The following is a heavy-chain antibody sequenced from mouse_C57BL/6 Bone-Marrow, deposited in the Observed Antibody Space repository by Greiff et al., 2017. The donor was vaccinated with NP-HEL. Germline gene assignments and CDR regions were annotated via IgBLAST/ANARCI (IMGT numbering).Heavy chain of an antibody. CDR1: GFNIKDYS. Sequence: VQLQQSGAELVRPGASVKLSCTASGFNIKDYSMHWVKQRPEQGLEWIGRIDPEDGDTEYAPKFQGKATMTADTSSNTAYLQLSSLTSEDTAVYYCTTTIYYDYVLFAYWGQGTLVTVSA. CDR3: TTTIYYDYVLFAY. J-gene: IGHJ3*01. CDR2: IDPEDGDT. V-gene: IGHV14-1*01. D-gene: IGHD2-4*01.